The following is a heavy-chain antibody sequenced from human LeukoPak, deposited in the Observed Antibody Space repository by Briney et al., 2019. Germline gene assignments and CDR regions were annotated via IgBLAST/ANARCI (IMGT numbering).Heavy chain of an antibody. CDR2: IIPIFGTA. V-gene: IGHV1-69*13. D-gene: IGHD3-10*01. CDR3: ARNRYGSGRDYYYYYMDV. Sequence: ASVKVSCKASGGTFSSYAISWARQAPGQGLEWMGGIIPIFGTANYAQKFQGRVTITADESTSTAYMELSSLRSEDTAVYYCARNRYGSGRDYYYYYMDVWGKGTTVTISS. J-gene: IGHJ6*03. CDR1: GGTFSSYA.